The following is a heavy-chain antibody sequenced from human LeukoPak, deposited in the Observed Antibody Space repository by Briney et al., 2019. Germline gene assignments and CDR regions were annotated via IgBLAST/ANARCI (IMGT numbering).Heavy chain of an antibody. CDR3: ARGLSGSGWYSVFRYFDY. CDR1: GGSISSYY. Sequence: SETLSLTCTVSGGSISSYYWSWIRQPPGKGLEWIGEINHSGSTNYNPSLKSRVTISVDTSKNQFSLKLSSVTAADTAVYYCARGLSGSGWYSVFRYFDYWGQGTLVTVSS. CDR2: INHSGST. V-gene: IGHV4-34*01. J-gene: IGHJ4*02. D-gene: IGHD6-19*01.